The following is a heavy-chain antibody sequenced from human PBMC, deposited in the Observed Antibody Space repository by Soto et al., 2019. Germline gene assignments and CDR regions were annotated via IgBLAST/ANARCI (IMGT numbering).Heavy chain of an antibody. J-gene: IGHJ5*02. D-gene: IGHD6-6*01. CDR2: LSYDGIAQ. Sequence: QEQLVESGGDVVQPGGSLSLSCAASGFTLSRQDMQWVRQAAGKGLEWVAVLSYDGIAQYYADSVKGRFTISRDNSKNTLYLQMNSLTVEDTALYYCVKGGWYGSSSPSDRWGQGTLVTVSS. V-gene: IGHV3-30*18. CDR3: VKGGWYGSSSPSDR. CDR1: GFTLSRQD.